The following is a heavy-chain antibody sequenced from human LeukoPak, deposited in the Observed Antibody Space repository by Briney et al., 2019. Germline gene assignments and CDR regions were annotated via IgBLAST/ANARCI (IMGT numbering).Heavy chain of an antibody. D-gene: IGHD3-3*01. Sequence: SETLSLTCTVSGGSISSGSYYWSWIRQPAGKGLEWIGRIYTSGSTNYNPSLKSRVTISVDTSKNQFSLKLSSVTAADTAVYYCAGWSGFPYNWFDPWGQGTLVTVSS. CDR1: GGSISSGSYY. J-gene: IGHJ5*02. V-gene: IGHV4-61*02. CDR2: IYTSGST. CDR3: AGWSGFPYNWFDP.